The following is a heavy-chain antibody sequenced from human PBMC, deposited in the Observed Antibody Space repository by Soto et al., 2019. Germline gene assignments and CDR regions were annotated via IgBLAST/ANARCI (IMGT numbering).Heavy chain of an antibody. D-gene: IGHD3-10*01. CDR3: ARMVRGSNIDYYHYRDV. J-gene: IGHJ6*03. Sequence: QVQLVQSGAEVKKPGASVKVSCKASGYSFTSHGISWVRQAPGQGLEWMGWISANSGDTNYAQKLQGRVTVTTDTSTSTAYLELRSLRPEDTAVYYCARMVRGSNIDYYHYRDVWGKGTTVTVSS. CDR1: GYSFTSHG. V-gene: IGHV1-18*01. CDR2: ISANSGDT.